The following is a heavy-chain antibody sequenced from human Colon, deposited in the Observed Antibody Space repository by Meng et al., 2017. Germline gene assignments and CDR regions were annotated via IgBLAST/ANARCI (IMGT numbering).Heavy chain of an antibody. CDR1: GFAFSGSS. CDR3: AKLTSL. CDR2: FTASSST. V-gene: IGHV3-23*01. D-gene: IGHD3-16*01. J-gene: IGHJ4*02. Sequence: GGSLRLSCAASGFAFSGSSMSWVRQAPGKGLGWVSTFTASSSTFYADSVKGRFTISRDNSKNTLYLQMNSLRAEDTAVYYCAKLTSLWGQGTLVTVSS.